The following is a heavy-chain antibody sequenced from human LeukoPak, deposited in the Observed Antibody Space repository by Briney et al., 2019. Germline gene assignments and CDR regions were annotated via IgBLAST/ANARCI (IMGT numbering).Heavy chain of an antibody. CDR3: VTDQTGRHPYFFDY. Sequence: GGSLRLSCAASGFNFSTYWMTWVRQVLGKGLEWVANVKEDGSEIYYVDAVKGRFSISRDNAKTSLYLQMNNLSVADTAVYYCVTDQTGRHPYFFDYWGQGTLVTVSS. V-gene: IGHV3-7*01. D-gene: IGHD3-10*01. CDR1: GFNFSTYW. CDR2: VKEDGSEI. J-gene: IGHJ4*02.